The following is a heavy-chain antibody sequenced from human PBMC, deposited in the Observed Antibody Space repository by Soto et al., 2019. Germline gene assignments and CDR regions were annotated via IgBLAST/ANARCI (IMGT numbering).Heavy chain of an antibody. J-gene: IGHJ4*02. CDR1: GLKFGDHY. D-gene: IGHD3-10*01. CDR2: ISGDGTTQ. V-gene: IGHV3-11*01. Sequence: PGGSRRLSGRAPGLKFGDHYMTWIRQAPGKGLEWVSKISGDGTTQYNADSVKGRFTVSRDDAKNSLNLKMKSRRAEETALYYFEGARFYYASGFWGQGTLVTVSS. CDR3: EGARFYYASGF.